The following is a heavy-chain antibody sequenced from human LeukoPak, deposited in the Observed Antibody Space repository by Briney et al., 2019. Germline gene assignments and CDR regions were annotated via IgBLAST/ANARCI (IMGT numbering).Heavy chain of an antibody. CDR1: GYSISSGYY. Sequence: SETLSLTCAVSGYSISSGYYWGWVRQPPGKGLEWIGSVYHTGSTYYNPSLESRVTISVDTSKNHFSLKLTSVTAADTAVYYCARYNSGYYYYFDYWGQGTLGTVSS. V-gene: IGHV4-38-2*01. J-gene: IGHJ4*02. D-gene: IGHD3-22*01. CDR2: VYHTGST. CDR3: ARYNSGYYYYFDY.